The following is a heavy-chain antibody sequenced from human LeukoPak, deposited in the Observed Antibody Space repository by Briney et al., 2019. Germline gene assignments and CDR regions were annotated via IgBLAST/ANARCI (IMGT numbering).Heavy chain of an antibody. V-gene: IGHV3-23*01. CDR3: ARSPLRFYFDY. J-gene: IGHJ4*02. Sequence: GGSLRLSCAASGFTFSSSAMSWVRQAPGKGLEWVSNISGSGSGGSTYYADSVKGRFTISRDNSKNTLYLQMNSLRAEDTAVYYCARSPLRFYFDYWGQGTLVTVSS. CDR2: ISGSGSGGST. CDR1: GFTFSSSA. D-gene: IGHD4-17*01.